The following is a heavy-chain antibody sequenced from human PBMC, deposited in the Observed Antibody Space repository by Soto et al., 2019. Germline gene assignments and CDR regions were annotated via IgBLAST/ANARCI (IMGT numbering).Heavy chain of an antibody. CDR2: IIPIFGTA. V-gene: IGHV1-69*13. J-gene: IGHJ6*02. CDR1: GGTFSSYA. D-gene: IGHD6-13*01. Sequence: ASVKVSCKASGGTFSSYAISWVRQAPGQGLEWMGGIIPIFGTANYAQKFQGRVTITADESTSTAYMELSSLRSEDTAVYYCARVAGRYSSSWYRGNYYGMDVWGQGTTVTVSS. CDR3: ARVAGRYSSSWYRGNYYGMDV.